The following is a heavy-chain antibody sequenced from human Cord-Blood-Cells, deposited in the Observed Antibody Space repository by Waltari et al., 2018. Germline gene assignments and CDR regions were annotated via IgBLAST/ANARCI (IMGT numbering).Heavy chain of an antibody. CDR2: NIPIFGTA. Sequence: QVQLVQSGAEVKKPGSSVKVSCKASGGTFSSYAISWVRQAPGPGLEWMGGNIPIFGTANYAQKFQGRGTITADKSTSTAYMELSSLRSEDTAVYYCASSNYYGSGSYYNLFDYWGQGTLVTVSS. CDR1: GGTFSSYA. J-gene: IGHJ4*02. CDR3: ASSNYYGSGSYYNLFDY. V-gene: IGHV1-69*06. D-gene: IGHD3-10*01.